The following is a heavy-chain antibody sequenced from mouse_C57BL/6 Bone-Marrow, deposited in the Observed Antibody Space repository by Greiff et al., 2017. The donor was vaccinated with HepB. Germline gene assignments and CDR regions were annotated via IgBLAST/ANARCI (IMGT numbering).Heavy chain of an antibody. CDR1: GYTFTSYW. D-gene: IGHD1-1*01. V-gene: IGHV1-74*01. CDR2: IHPSDSDT. Sequence: QVQLKQPGAELVKPGASVKVSCKASGYTFTSYWMHWVKQRPGQGLEWIGRIHPSDSDTNYNQKFKGKATLTVDKSSSTAYMQLSSLTSEDSAVYYCAIGITTVVEGFAYWGQGTLVTVSA. J-gene: IGHJ3*01. CDR3: AIGITTVVEGFAY.